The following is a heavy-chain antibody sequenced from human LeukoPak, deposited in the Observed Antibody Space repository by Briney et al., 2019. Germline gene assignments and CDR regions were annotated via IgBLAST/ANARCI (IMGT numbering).Heavy chain of an antibody. V-gene: IGHV5-51*01. CDR2: IYPGDSDT. J-gene: IGHJ3*02. CDR1: GYTFTNYW. CDR3: ATPRGYSYGFTGAFDI. Sequence: GESLKISCKASGYTFTNYWIGWVRQMPGKGLECMGIIYPGDSDTRYSPSFQGQVTISADKSISTAYLQWSSLKASDTAMYYCATPRGYSYGFTGAFDIWGQGTMVTVSS. D-gene: IGHD5-18*01.